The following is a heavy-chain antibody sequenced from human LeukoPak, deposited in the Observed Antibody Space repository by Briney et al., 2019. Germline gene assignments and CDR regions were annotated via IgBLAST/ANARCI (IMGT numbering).Heavy chain of an antibody. D-gene: IGHD3-10*01. J-gene: IGHJ5*02. V-gene: IGHV1-2*02. CDR2: INPNTGGT. Sequence: ASVKVSCKASGYTFTGYYLYWVRQAPGQGLEWMGWINPNTGGTNYAQKFQGRVTMTRDTSIRTAYMELSRLRSDDTAVYYCASTYYYGSGSYQLQNWFDPWGQGTLVTVSS. CDR3: ASTYYYGSGSYQLQNWFDP. CDR1: GYTFTGYY.